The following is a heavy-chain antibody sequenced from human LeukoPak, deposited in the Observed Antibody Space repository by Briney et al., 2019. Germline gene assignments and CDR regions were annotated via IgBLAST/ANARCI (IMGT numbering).Heavy chain of an antibody. CDR1: GGSISSGSYY. D-gene: IGHD1-26*01. J-gene: IGHJ4*02. CDR3: ARGAGLVGANDY. V-gene: IGHV4-61*02. Sequence: KASETLSLTCTVSGGSISSGSYYWSWIRQPAGKGLEWIGRIYTSGSTNYNPSLKSRVTISVDTSKNQFSLKLSSVTAADTAVYYCARGAGLVGANDYWGQGTLITVSS. CDR2: IYTSGST.